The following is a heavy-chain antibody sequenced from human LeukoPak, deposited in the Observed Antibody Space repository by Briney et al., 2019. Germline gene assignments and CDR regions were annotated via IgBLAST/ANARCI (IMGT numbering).Heavy chain of an antibody. CDR3: ARAGYSSGFWGFVDY. Sequence: PSETLSLTCAVYGGSFSGYYWSWIRQPPGKGLEWIGYTYYSGSTNYNPSLKSRVTISVDTSKNQFSLKLSSVTAADTAVYYCARAGYSSGFWGFVDYWGQGTLVTVSS. V-gene: IGHV4-59*01. J-gene: IGHJ4*02. CDR2: TYYSGST. D-gene: IGHD6-19*01. CDR1: GGSFSGYY.